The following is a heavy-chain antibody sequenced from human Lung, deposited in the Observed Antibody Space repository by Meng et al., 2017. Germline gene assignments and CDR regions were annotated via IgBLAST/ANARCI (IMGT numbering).Heavy chain of an antibody. V-gene: IGHV4-34*01. CDR1: GGSFSDYY. CDR3: ARGPTTMAHDFDY. D-gene: IGHD4-11*01. Sequence: QGQLQQWGAGLLKPSETLSLTCVVSGGSFSDYYWSWIRQPPGKGLEWIGEINHSGSTNYNPSLESRATISVDTSQNNLSLELSSVTAADSAVYYCARGPTTMAHDFDYWGQGTLVTVSS. J-gene: IGHJ4*02. CDR2: INHSGST.